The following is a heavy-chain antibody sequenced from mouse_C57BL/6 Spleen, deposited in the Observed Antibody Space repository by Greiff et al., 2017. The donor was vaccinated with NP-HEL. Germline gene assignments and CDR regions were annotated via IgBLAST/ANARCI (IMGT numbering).Heavy chain of an antibody. J-gene: IGHJ1*03. CDR1: GYAFTNYL. D-gene: IGHD1-1*01. CDR2: INPGSGGT. CDR3: AGGGAITTVVASYWYFDV. V-gene: IGHV1-54*01. Sequence: QVQLKESGAELVRPGTSVKVSCKASGYAFTNYLIEWVKQRPGQGLEWIGVINPGSGGTNYNEQFKGKATLTADKSSSTAYMQLSSLTSEDSAVYFCAGGGAITTVVASYWYFDVWGTGTTVTVSS.